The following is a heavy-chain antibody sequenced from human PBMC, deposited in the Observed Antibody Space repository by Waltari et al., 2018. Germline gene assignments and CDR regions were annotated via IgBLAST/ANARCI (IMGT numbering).Heavy chain of an antibody. CDR3: ARSPWSRVATYYYFDY. Sequence: QVQLVESGGGVVQPGRSLRLSCAASGFTFSSYAMHWVRQAPGKGLEWVAVISYDGSNKYYADSVKGRFTISRDNSKNTLYLQMNSLRAEDTAVYYCARSPWSRVATYYYFDYWGQGTLVTVSS. D-gene: IGHD5-12*01. CDR1: GFTFSSYA. V-gene: IGHV3-30-3*01. CDR2: ISYDGSNK. J-gene: IGHJ4*02.